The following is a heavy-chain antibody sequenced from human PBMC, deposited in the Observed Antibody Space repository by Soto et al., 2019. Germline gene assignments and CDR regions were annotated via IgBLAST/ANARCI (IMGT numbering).Heavy chain of an antibody. CDR2: ISYDGSNK. CDR3: AKDQEMATRYEYYFDY. J-gene: IGHJ4*02. CDR1: GFTFSSYG. V-gene: IGHV3-30*18. Sequence: PGGSLRLSCAASGFTFSSYGMHWVRQAPGKGLEWVAVISYDGSNKYYADSVKGRFTISRDNSKNTLYLQMNSLRAEDTAVYYCAKDQEMATRYEYYFDYWGQGTLVTVYS. D-gene: IGHD5-12*01.